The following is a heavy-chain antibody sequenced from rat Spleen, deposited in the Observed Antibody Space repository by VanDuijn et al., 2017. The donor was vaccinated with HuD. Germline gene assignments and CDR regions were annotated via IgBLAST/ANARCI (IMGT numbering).Heavy chain of an antibody. D-gene: IGHD1-11*01. CDR1: AFTLSHYY. Sequence: DVHLVVNARASVQPVRPLPLTCASSAFTLSHYYMAWVRQAPPKGLEWVATISYDGSSTYYRDSVKGRFTISRDNAKSTLYLQMDSLRSEDTATYYCASLRYGGFIEEVDYWGRGVMVTVSS. V-gene: IGHV5-29*01. J-gene: IGHJ2*01. CDR2: ISYDGSST. CDR3: ASLRYGGFIEEVDY.